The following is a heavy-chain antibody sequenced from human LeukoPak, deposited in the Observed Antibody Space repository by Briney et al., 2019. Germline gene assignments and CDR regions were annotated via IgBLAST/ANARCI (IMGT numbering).Heavy chain of an antibody. CDR2: IYHSGST. J-gene: IGHJ4*02. D-gene: IGHD5-24*01. CDR1: GGSISSGGYS. CDR3: ARSKMATGYFDY. V-gene: IGHV4-30-2*01. Sequence: SETLSLTCAVSGGSISSGGYSWSWIRQPPGKGLEWIGYIYHSGSTNYNPSLKSRVTISVDTSKNQFSLKLSSVTAADTAVYYCARSKMATGYFDYWGQGTLVTVSS.